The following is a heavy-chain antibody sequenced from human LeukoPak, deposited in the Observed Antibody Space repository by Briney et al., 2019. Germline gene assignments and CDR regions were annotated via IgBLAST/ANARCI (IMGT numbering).Heavy chain of an antibody. CDR2: IFPGDSDS. CDR3: ARMRDAYPDY. J-gene: IGHJ4*02. D-gene: IGHD5-24*01. CDR1: GYSFTSYW. V-gene: IGHV5-51*01. Sequence: GESLKISCKGSGYSFTSYWIGWVRQMPGKGLEWMGIIFPGDSDSRYSPPFQGQVTISADKSINTAYLQWGSLKASDTAMYLCARMRDAYPDYWGQGTLLTVSS.